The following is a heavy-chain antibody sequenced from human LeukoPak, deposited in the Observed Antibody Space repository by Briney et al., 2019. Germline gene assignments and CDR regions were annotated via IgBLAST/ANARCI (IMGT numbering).Heavy chain of an antibody. CDR1: GFTFGDYA. Sequence: GGSLRLSCTSSGFTFGDYAMSWVRQAPGKGLEWVANIKQDGSEKYYVDSVKGRFTISRDNSKNTLYLQMNSLRAEDTAVYYCAKNYYYYYYMDVWGKGTTVTISS. J-gene: IGHJ6*03. CDR2: IKQDGSEK. CDR3: AKNYYYYYYMDV. V-gene: IGHV3-7*03.